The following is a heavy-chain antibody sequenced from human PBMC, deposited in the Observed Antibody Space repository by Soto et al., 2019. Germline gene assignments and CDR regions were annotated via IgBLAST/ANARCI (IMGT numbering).Heavy chain of an antibody. Sequence: SETLSLTCTVSGGSISSGGYYWSWIRQHPGKGLEWIGYIYYSGSTYYNPSLKSRVTISVDTSKNQFSLKLSSVTAADTAVYYCAREWHYYDSSDTTTRAFDIWVHRTMATVSS. CDR3: AREWHYYDSSDTTTRAFDI. J-gene: IGHJ3*02. D-gene: IGHD3-22*01. CDR2: IYYSGST. CDR1: GGSISSGGYY. V-gene: IGHV4-31*03.